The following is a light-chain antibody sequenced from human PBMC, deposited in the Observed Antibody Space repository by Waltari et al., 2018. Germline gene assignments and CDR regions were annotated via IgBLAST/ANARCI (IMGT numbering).Light chain of an antibody. Sequence: EIVLTQSPGTLSLSPGERATLSCRASQSVNGNYLAWHQQKPGPAPRLLIYGASGRATGIPDRFSGSGSGSDFTLTIDRLEPEDFAVYYCQQYGNAPRTFGQGTKVEIE. CDR2: GAS. J-gene: IGKJ1*01. CDR3: QQYGNAPRT. V-gene: IGKV3-20*01. CDR1: QSVNGNY.